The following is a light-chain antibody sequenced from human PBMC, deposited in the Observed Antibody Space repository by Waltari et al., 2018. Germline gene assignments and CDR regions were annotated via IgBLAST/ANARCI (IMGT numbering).Light chain of an antibody. V-gene: IGKV1-5*03. CDR3: QQYNSYPFT. CDR2: KAS. J-gene: IGKJ3*01. Sequence: CRASQSVSSWLAWYQQKPGKAPKLLIYKASSLESVVPSRFSGSGSGTEFTLTISSLQPDDFATYYCQQYNSYPFTFGPGTKVDIK. CDR1: QSVSSW.